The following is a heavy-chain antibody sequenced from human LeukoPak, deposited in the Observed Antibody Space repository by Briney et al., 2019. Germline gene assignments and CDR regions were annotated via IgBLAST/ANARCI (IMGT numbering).Heavy chain of an antibody. Sequence: PGGSLRLSCAASGFTFSSYGMHWVRQAPGKGLEWVAVMWYDGSNKYYADSVKGRFTISRDNSKNTLYLQMNSLRAEDTAVYYCAKEPVSKSMRYYFDYWGQGTLVTVSS. CDR1: GFTFSSYG. CDR2: MWYDGSNK. CDR3: AKEPVSKSMRYYFDY. V-gene: IGHV3-30*02. D-gene: IGHD2-2*01. J-gene: IGHJ4*02.